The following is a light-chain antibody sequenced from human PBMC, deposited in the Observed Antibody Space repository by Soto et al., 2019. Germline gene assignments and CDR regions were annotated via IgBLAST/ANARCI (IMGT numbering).Light chain of an antibody. V-gene: IGKV3-11*01. Sequence: EIVLTQSPATLSLSPGERATLSCRASQSISSYLAWYQQKPDQAPGLLIYDASNRATGIPARFSGSGSGTDFTLTISSLEPEDFAVYYCHQRSTWPFTFGPGTKVDIK. CDR3: HQRSTWPFT. CDR1: QSISSY. J-gene: IGKJ3*01. CDR2: DAS.